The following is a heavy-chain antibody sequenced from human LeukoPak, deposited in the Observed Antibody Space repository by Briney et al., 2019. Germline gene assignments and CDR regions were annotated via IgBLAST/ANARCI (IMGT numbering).Heavy chain of an antibody. CDR2: ISYDGSNK. J-gene: IGHJ4*02. Sequence: GGSLRLSCAASGFTFDAYGMHWVRQAPGKGLEWVALISYDGSNKYFADSVKGRFTTSRDNSKNTLYLQMHSLRAEDTAVYYCAKDNVAAAGRYFDYWGQGTLVTVSS. CDR3: AKDNVAAAGRYFDY. CDR1: GFTFDAYG. D-gene: IGHD6-13*01. V-gene: IGHV3-30*18.